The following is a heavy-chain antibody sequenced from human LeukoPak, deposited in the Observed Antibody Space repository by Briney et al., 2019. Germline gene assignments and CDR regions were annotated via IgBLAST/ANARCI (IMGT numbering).Heavy chain of an antibody. CDR2: IRYDGLKK. Sequence: GGSLRLSCAASGFKFESYGINWVRQTPGKGLEWVTFIRYDGLKKYYGESVKGRFTISRDNSKDTAYLEMNSLRAEDTAVYYCARDRPYYDILTGYYPPGDVWGQGTTVTVSS. CDR1: GFKFESYG. D-gene: IGHD3-9*01. CDR3: ARDRPYYDILTGYYPPGDV. V-gene: IGHV3-30*02. J-gene: IGHJ6*02.